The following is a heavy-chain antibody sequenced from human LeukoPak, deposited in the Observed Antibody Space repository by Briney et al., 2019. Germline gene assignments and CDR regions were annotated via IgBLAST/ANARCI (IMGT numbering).Heavy chain of an antibody. D-gene: IGHD2-2*02. V-gene: IGHV4-34*01. CDR1: GGSFSGYY. Sequence: PSETLSLTCAVYGGSFSGYYWSWIRQPPGKGLEWIGEINHSGSTNYNPSLKSPVTISVDTSKNQFSLKLSSVTAADTAVYYCARGTDCSSTSCYSKFLDYWGQGTLVTVSS. CDR2: INHSGST. J-gene: IGHJ4*02. CDR3: ARGTDCSSTSCYSKFLDY.